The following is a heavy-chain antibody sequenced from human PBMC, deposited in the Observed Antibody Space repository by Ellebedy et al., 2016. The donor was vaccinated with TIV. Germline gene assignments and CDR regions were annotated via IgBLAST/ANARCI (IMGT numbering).Heavy chain of an antibody. J-gene: IGHJ5*02. CDR3: ARDPALPRGRLDT. CDR2: IYYSGSA. Sequence: MPSETLSLTCTVSGGSISNSDYYWNWIRQPPGKGLEWIGSIYYSGSAYYNPSLKSRVTVSVDTSKNQFSLNLSSVTAADTAVYYCARDPALPRGRLDTWGQGTLVPVSS. V-gene: IGHV4-39*07. CDR1: GGSISNSDYY.